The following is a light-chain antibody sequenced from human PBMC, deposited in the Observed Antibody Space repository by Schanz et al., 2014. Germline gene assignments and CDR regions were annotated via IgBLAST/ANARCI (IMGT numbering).Light chain of an antibody. CDR3: QKYNSAPWT. J-gene: IGKJ1*01. CDR1: QGISSW. V-gene: IGKV1-27*01. Sequence: DIHMTQSPSFVSASVGDRVTITCRASQGISSWLTWYQQKPGKVPKLLIYAASTLQSGVPSRFSGSGSGTDFTLTISSLQPEDVATYYCQKYNSAPWTFGQGTKVEIK. CDR2: AAS.